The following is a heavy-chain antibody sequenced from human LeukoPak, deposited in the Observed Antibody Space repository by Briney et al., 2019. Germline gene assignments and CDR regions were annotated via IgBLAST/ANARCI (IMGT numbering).Heavy chain of an antibody. CDR3: AKDTTPPKAGFDP. J-gene: IGHJ5*02. V-gene: IGHV3-30*02. Sequence: GGTLRLSCTASGFFFSSYGMHWVRQAPGKGLEWVAFIRYDGSNKYYADSVKGRFTISRDNSKNTLYLQKNSLRAEDTAVYYCAKDTTPPKAGFDPWGQGSLLTVSS. D-gene: IGHD1-14*01. CDR1: GFFFSSYG. CDR2: IRYDGSNK.